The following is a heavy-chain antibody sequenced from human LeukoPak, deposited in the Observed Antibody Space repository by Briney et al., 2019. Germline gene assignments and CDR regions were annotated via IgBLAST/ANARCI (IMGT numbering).Heavy chain of an antibody. CDR3: ARHSPVYYDFDY. CDR1: GGSISSYY. V-gene: IGHV4-59*08. J-gene: IGHJ4*02. D-gene: IGHD3-10*01. CDR2: IHYSGST. Sequence: KPSETLSLTCTVSGGSISSYYWSWIRQPPGKGLEWIAYIHYSGSTNYNSSLKSRVTISVDSSKNQCSLKVNSVTAADTAVYYCARHSPVYYDFDYWGRGTLVTVSS.